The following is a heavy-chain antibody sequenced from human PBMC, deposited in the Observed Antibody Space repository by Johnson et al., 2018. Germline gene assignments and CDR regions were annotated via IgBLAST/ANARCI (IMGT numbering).Heavy chain of an antibody. Sequence: VQLVESGGGLVQPGGSLRLSCAASGYTSSDHYMHWVRQAPGKGLVWVSRVKSDGSGTSYAESVRGRFTISRDNAKNTLWLQMNGLRAEDTAVYYCARDLRDGSNKPLCFDSWCQGTQVTVSS. J-gene: IGHJ4*02. D-gene: IGHD5-24*01. V-gene: IGHV3-74*01. CDR1: GYTSSDHY. CDR3: ARDLRDGSNKPLCFDS. CDR2: VKSDGSGT.